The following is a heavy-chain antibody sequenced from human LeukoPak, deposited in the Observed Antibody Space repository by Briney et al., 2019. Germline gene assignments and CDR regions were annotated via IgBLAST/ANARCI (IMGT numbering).Heavy chain of an antibody. CDR2: ISGSGGST. J-gene: IGHJ4*02. Sequence: PGGSLRLSCAPSGFTFSSYAMSWVRQAPGKGLEWVSAISGSGGSTYYVDSVKGRFTISRDNSKNTLYLQMNSLRAEDTAVYYCAKGNEWLRFVFLDYWGQGTLVTVSS. CDR1: GFTFSSYA. V-gene: IGHV3-23*01. CDR3: AKGNEWLRFVFLDY. D-gene: IGHD5-12*01.